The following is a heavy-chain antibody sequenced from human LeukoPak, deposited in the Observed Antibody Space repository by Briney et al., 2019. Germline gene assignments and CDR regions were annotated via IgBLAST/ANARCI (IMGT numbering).Heavy chain of an antibody. J-gene: IGHJ2*01. D-gene: IGHD3-22*01. CDR1: GFTFSTYA. CDR3: ARDGGYYDSSGYYKYFDL. V-gene: IGHV3-23*01. CDR2: IGGSGGST. Sequence: GGSLRLSCAASGFTFSTYAMSWVRQAPGKGLEWVSAIGGSGGSTYYADSVKGRFTISRDNSKNTLYLQMNSLRAEDTAVYYCARDGGYYDSSGYYKYFDLWGRGTLVTVSS.